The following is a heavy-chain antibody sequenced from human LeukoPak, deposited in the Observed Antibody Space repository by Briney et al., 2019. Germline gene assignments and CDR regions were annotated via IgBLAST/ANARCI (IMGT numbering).Heavy chain of an antibody. Sequence: GGSLRLSCAASGFTFSSYAMSWVRQAPGKGLEWVSAISGSGGSTYYADSAKGRFTISRDNSKNTLYLQMNSLRAEDTAVYYCATVSIAAAGASFDYWGQGTLVTVSS. J-gene: IGHJ4*02. CDR3: ATVSIAAAGASFDY. D-gene: IGHD6-13*01. CDR1: GFTFSSYA. V-gene: IGHV3-23*01. CDR2: ISGSGGST.